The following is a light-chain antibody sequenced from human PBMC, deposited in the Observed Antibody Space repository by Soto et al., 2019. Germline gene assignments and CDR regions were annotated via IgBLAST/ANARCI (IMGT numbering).Light chain of an antibody. CDR2: GAS. Sequence: EIVMTQSPATLSVSPGETATLSCRASQSVGSAVAWYQHKPGQAPRLLIVGASIRATGVPGRFSGGGSGTEFTLTISSLQSEDFSVYYCQQYKNLPPLTFGGGTTVEIK. CDR1: QSVGSA. V-gene: IGKV3-15*01. CDR3: QQYKNLPPLT. J-gene: IGKJ4*01.